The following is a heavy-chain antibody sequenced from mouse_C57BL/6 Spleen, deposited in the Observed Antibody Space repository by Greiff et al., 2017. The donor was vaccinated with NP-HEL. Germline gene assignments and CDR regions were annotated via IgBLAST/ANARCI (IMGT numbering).Heavy chain of an antibody. CDR2: IDPSDSYT. J-gene: IGHJ2*01. CDR1: GYTFTSYW. V-gene: IGHV1-50*01. CDR3: ARTNYYGSSY. Sequence: VQLKQPGAELVKPGASVKLSCKASGYTFTSYWMQWVKQRPGQGLEWIGEIDPSDSYTNYNQKFKGKATLTVDTSSSTAYMQLSSLTSEDSAVYYCARTNYYGSSYWGQGTTLTVSS. D-gene: IGHD1-1*01.